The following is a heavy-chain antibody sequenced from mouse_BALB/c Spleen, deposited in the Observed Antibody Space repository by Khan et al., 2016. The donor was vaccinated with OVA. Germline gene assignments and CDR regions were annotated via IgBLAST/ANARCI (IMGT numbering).Heavy chain of an antibody. CDR3: ARSGYDFFAY. CDR1: GYAFSNYW. J-gene: IGHJ3*01. V-gene: IGHV1-80*01. D-gene: IGHD2-14*01. CDR2: IYPGDGDT. Sequence: QVQLQQSGAELVRPGSSVKISCKTSGYAFSNYWMNWVKQRPGQGLEWIGLIYPGDGDTNYNGEFKGKATLTADKSSNTAYMHLSSLTAEDSAVYFCARSGYDFFAYWGQGTLVTVSA.